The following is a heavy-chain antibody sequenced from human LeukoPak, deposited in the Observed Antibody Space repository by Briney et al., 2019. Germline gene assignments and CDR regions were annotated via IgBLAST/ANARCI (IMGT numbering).Heavy chain of an antibody. CDR1: GFTFSSYG. CDR3: AKEAAYSYDILTGYLPQPFDY. D-gene: IGHD3-9*01. CDR2: IRYDGSNK. V-gene: IGHV3-30*02. J-gene: IGHJ4*02. Sequence: PGGSLRLSCAASGFTFSSYGMHWVRQAPGKGLEGVAFIRYDGSNKFYADSVKGRFTISRYNSKNTLYLQINSLGAEATAVYYCAKEAAYSYDILTGYLPQPFDYWGQGTLVTVSS.